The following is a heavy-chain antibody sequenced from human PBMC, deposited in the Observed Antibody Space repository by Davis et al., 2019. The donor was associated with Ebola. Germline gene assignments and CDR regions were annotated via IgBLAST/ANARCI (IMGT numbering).Heavy chain of an antibody. CDR1: GFTFSSYA. D-gene: IGHD2-2*01. Sequence: GESLKISCAASGFTFSSYAMHWVRQAPGKGLEWVSSISSSSSYIYYADSVKGRFTISRDNAKNSLYLQMNSLRAEDTAVYYCARDGLGYCSSTSCYEGRGYWGQGTLVTVSS. V-gene: IGHV3-21*01. CDR3: ARDGLGYCSSTSCYEGRGY. CDR2: ISSSSSYI. J-gene: IGHJ4*02.